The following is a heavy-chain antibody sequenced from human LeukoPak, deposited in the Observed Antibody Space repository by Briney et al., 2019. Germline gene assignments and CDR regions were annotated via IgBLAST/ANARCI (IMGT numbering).Heavy chain of an antibody. D-gene: IGHD3-16*01. CDR3: AKDAGAARLGSSFDY. J-gene: IGHJ4*02. V-gene: IGHV3-9*01. CDR1: GFNFDDYA. CDR2: ISWNSGSI. Sequence: GGSLRLSCAVSGFNFDDYAMHWVRQAPGKGLEWVSGISWNSGSIGYADSVKGRFTISRDNAKNSLYLQMNSLRAEDTALYYCAKDAGAARLGSSFDYWGQGTLVTVSS.